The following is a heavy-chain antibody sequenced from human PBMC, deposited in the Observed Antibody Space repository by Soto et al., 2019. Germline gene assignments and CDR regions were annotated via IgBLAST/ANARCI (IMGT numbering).Heavy chain of an antibody. J-gene: IGHJ4*02. CDR2: IYHSGST. CDR3: ARGEVVALGY. V-gene: IGHV4-30-2*01. D-gene: IGHD2-15*01. CDR1: GGSISSGGYS. Sequence: SETLSLTCAVSGGSISSGGYSWSWIRQPPGKGLEWIGYIYHSGSTYYNPSLKSRITILVDRSKNQFSLKLSSVTAADTAVYYCARGEVVALGYWGQGTLVTVSS.